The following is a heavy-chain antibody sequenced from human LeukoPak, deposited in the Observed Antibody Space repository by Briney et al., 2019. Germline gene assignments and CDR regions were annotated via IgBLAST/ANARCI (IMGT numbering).Heavy chain of an antibody. D-gene: IGHD3-3*01. CDR3: ARGTDIHYDFWSGYYRDNWFDS. CDR1: GFTFSSYW. CDR2: IKQDGSEK. Sequence: GGSLRLSCAASGFTFSSYWMSWVRQAPGKGLEWVANIKQDGSEKYYVDSVKGRFSIFRDNAKNSLYLQMNSLRAEDTAVYYCARGTDIHYDFWSGYYRDNWFDSWGQGTLVTVSS. V-gene: IGHV3-7*01. J-gene: IGHJ5*01.